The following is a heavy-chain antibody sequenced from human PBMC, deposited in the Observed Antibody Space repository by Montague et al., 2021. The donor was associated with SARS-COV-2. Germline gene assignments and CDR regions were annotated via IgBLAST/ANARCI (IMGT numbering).Heavy chain of an antibody. V-gene: IGHV4-34*01. D-gene: IGHD3-10*01. CDR2: INQSGRT. J-gene: IGHJ4*02. CDR3: ARRGSSVWGVTVSAELDY. Sequence: SETLSLTCAVYGGSFSGYYWSCMLQPPEKGLEWWVEINQSGRTNNNPSLKNRVIISLDTSKNHLSLKLSSVTAADTAVYYFARRGSSVWGVTVSAELDYWGQGTLVTVSS. CDR1: GGSFSGYY.